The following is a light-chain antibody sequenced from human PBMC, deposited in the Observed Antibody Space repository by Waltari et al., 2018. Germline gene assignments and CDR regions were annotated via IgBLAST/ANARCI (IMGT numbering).Light chain of an antibody. Sequence: QSVLTQPPSASGTPGQRVTISCSGSSSNIGNNYVYWYLQLPGTAPKLLFYKNNQRPSGVPDRFSGSKSGTSASLAISGLRSEDEADYYCATWDDSLSGPVFGGGTKLTVL. J-gene: IGLJ3*02. CDR1: SSNIGNNY. CDR2: KNN. CDR3: ATWDDSLSGPV. V-gene: IGLV1-47*01.